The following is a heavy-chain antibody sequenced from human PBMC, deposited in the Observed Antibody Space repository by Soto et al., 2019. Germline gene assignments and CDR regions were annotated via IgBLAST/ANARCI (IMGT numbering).Heavy chain of an antibody. Sequence: ESGGGVVQPGRSLRLSCAASGFTFSSYAMHWVRQAPGKGLEWVAVISYDGSNKYYADSVKGRFTISRDNSKNTLYLQMNSLRAEDTAVYYCARDRHIVVVVAANVLEYWGQGTLVTVSS. V-gene: IGHV3-30-3*01. CDR1: GFTFSSYA. CDR3: ARDRHIVVVVAANVLEY. J-gene: IGHJ4*02. D-gene: IGHD2-15*01. CDR2: ISYDGSNK.